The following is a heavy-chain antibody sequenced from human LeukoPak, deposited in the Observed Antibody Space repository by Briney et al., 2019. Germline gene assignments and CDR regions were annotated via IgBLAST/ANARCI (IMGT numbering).Heavy chain of an antibody. J-gene: IGHJ4*02. Sequence: ASVKVSCKASGYTFTSDGISWLRQAPGQRLEWMGWISAYNGNTNYAQKLQGRVTMTTDTSTSTAYMELRSLRSDDTALYYCARPSLGTETAYYFDYWGQGTLVIVSS. CDR2: ISAYNGNT. D-gene: IGHD3-16*01. CDR3: ARPSLGTETAYYFDY. CDR1: GYTFTSDG. V-gene: IGHV1-18*01.